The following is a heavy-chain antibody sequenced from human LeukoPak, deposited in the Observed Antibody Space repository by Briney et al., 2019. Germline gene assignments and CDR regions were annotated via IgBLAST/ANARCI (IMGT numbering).Heavy chain of an antibody. D-gene: IGHD3-10*01. CDR1: GYTFTSYG. CDR2: ISAYNGNT. CDR3: AREGLLWFGELLSETTYFDY. V-gene: IGHV1-18*01. J-gene: IGHJ4*02. Sequence: ASVKVSCKASGYTFTSYGISWVRQAPGQGLEWMGWISAYNGNTNYAQKLQGRVTMTTDTSTSTAYMELRSLRSDDTAVYYCAREGLLWFGELLSETTYFDYWGQGTLVTVSS.